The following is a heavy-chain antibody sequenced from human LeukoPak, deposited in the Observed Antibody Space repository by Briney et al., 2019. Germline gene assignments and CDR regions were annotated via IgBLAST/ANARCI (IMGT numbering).Heavy chain of an antibody. D-gene: IGHD1-14*01. J-gene: IGHJ4*02. CDR1: GYSFTDHY. CDR2: INPNSGGT. CDR3: AGTPAGVPYYLDY. V-gene: IGHV1-2*02. Sequence: ASVKVSCKASGYSFTDHYLHWLRQAPGQGLEWMGWINPNSGGTNYAQTFQGRVTLTRDTSISTAYMELSRLRSDDTAVYYCAGTPAGVPYYLDYWGQGTLVTVSS.